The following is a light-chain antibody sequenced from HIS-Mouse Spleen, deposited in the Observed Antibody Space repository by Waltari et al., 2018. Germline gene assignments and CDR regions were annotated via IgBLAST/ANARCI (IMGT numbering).Light chain of an antibody. CDR1: SLRSYY. CDR2: GKN. V-gene: IGLV3-19*01. Sequence: SSELTQDPAVSVALGQTVRITCQGDSLRSYYASWYQQKPGQAPVLVIYGKNNRPSGIPDRFSGSSSGKTGSLTITGGQAEDEADYYCNSRDSSGNHWVFGGGTKLTVL. J-gene: IGLJ3*02. CDR3: NSRDSSGNHWV.